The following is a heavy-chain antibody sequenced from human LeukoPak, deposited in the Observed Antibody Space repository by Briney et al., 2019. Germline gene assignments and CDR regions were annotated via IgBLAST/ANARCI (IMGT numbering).Heavy chain of an antibody. CDR1: GFTFSSYW. J-gene: IGHJ3*02. CDR3: ARDDYYGSGSYWGAFDI. Sequence: PGGSLRLSCAASGFTFSSYWMSWVRQAPGKGLEWVSSISSSSSYIYYADSVKGRFTISRDNAKNSLYLQMNSLRAEDTAMYYCARDDYYGSGSYWGAFDIWGQGTMVTVSS. V-gene: IGHV3-21*01. D-gene: IGHD3-10*01. CDR2: ISSSSSYI.